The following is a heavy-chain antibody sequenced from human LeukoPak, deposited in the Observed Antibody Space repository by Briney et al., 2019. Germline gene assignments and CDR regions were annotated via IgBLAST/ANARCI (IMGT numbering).Heavy chain of an antibody. CDR2: LSGSGSST. CDR3: AKAQGDVWFGELIDY. J-gene: IGHJ4*02. V-gene: IGHV3-23*01. Sequence: PGGSLRLSCAASGFILSNYDMSWVRQAPGRGLEWVSSLSGSGSSTYYADSVKGRFTISRDRSKNTLYLQMNSLRAEDTAVYYCAKAQGDVWFGELIDYWGQGTLVTVSS. CDR1: GFILSNYD. D-gene: IGHD3-10*01.